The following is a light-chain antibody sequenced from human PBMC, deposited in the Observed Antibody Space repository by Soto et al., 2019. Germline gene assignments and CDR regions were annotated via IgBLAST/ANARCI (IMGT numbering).Light chain of an antibody. J-gene: IGKJ1*01. Sequence: QMTPSASALSASAGDRVPITCPASQIISTWLAWHQQKPGKAPKLLISKASSLESGVPSRFSGSGSGTEFTLTISSLQPDDSATYYCQQYNSYRAFGQGTKVDI. CDR1: QIISTW. V-gene: IGKV1-5*03. CDR3: QQYNSYRA. CDR2: KAS.